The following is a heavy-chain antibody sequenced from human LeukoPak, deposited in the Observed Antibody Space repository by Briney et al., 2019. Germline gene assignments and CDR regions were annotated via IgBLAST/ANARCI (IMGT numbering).Heavy chain of an antibody. CDR1: GGSFSSGDYY. D-gene: IGHD6-19*01. Sequence: KSSQTLSLTCTVSGGSFSSGDYYWSWIRQPPGKGLEWIGYIDYSGSTYYNPSLTSRVTISLDTSKNRFSLELSSVTAADTAVCYCDKGSDWYYFDFWGQGTLVTVSS. CDR3: DKGSDWYYFDF. CDR2: IDYSGST. J-gene: IGHJ4*02. V-gene: IGHV4-30-4*01.